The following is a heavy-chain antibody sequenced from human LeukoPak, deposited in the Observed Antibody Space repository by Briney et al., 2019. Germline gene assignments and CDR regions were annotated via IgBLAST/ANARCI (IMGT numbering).Heavy chain of an antibody. Sequence: QPGGSLRLSCAASGFTFSSNAMTWVRQASGKGLEWVSGISGSGGSTYYADSVKGRFTISRDNSKNTLYLQMNSLRAEDTAVYYCAKDLTSWNYWGQGTLVTVSS. CDR1: GFTFSSNA. CDR3: AKDLTSWNY. D-gene: IGHD2-2*01. CDR2: ISGSGGST. J-gene: IGHJ4*02. V-gene: IGHV3-23*01.